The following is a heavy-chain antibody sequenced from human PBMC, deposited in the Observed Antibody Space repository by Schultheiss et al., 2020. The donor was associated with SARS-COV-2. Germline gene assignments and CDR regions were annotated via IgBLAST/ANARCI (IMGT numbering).Heavy chain of an antibody. D-gene: IGHD5-18*01. CDR2: IYHSGST. J-gene: IGHJ4*02. V-gene: IGHV4-30-2*01. CDR3: ARADTAMVLIA. CDR1: GGSISSGGYS. Sequence: SETLSLTCAVSGGSISSGGYSWSWIRQPPGKGLEWIGYIYHSGSTYYNPSLKSRVTISVDTSKNQFSLKLSSVTAADTAVYYCARADTAMVLIAWGQGTLVTVSS.